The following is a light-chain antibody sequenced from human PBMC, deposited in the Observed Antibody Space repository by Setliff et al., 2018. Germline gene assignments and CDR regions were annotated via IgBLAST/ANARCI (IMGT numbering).Light chain of an antibody. Sequence: DIVMTQSPDSLAVSLGERATINCRSSQNVLYYSNNKNYLAWYQQKPGQPPRLLISWASTRESGVPDRFSGSGSGTHFTLTISRLQAEDVAIYFCQQYYETPFTFGGGTKV. CDR2: WAS. CDR3: QQYYETPFT. V-gene: IGKV4-1*01. CDR1: QNVLYYSNNKNY. J-gene: IGKJ4*01.